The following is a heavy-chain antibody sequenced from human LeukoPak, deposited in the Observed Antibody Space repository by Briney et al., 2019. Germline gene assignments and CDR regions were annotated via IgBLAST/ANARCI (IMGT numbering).Heavy chain of an antibody. J-gene: IGHJ5*02. CDR3: ARGDSSGYYRWFDP. V-gene: IGHV4-30-4*01. CDR2: VYNSGST. D-gene: IGHD3-22*01. Sequence: PSQTLSLTCTVSGGSINSGNYYWTWIRQPPGKGLEWIGYVYNSGSTYYNPSLKCRVTISINTSKNQFSLKLSSVTAADTAVYYCARGDSSGYYRWFDPWGQGTLVTVSS. CDR1: GGSINSGNYY.